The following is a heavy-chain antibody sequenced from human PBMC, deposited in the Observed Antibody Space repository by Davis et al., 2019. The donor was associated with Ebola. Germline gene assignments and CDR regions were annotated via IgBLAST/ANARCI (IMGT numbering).Heavy chain of an antibody. J-gene: IGHJ6*04. Sequence: GSLRLSCAASGFTISSYWMSWIRQPPGKGLEWIGSFYYSGSTNYNPSLKSRVTISVDTSKNQFSLKLSSVTAADTAVYYCARVGPRLAAAGNLLYYYYYGMDVWGKGTTVTVSS. D-gene: IGHD6-13*01. V-gene: IGHV4-59*12. CDR2: FYYSGST. CDR1: GFTISSYW. CDR3: ARVGPRLAAAGNLLYYYYYGMDV.